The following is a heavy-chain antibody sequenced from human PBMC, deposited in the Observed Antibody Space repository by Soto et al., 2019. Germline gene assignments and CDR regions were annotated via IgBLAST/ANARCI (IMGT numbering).Heavy chain of an antibody. Sequence: SETLSLTCTVSGGSINSYYWSWIRQPPGKGLEWIGYIYYSGSTNYNPSLKSRVTISVDTSKNQFSLKLSSVTAADTAVYYCARVSRFLEWLDYYFDYWGQGTLVTVSS. CDR3: ARVSRFLEWLDYYFDY. J-gene: IGHJ4*02. V-gene: IGHV4-59*01. D-gene: IGHD3-3*01. CDR1: GGSINSYY. CDR2: IYYSGST.